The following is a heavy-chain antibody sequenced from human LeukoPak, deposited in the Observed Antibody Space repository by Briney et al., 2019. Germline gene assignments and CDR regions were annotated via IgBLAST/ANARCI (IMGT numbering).Heavy chain of an antibody. CDR3: ARRTYYYDSSGYYYVYYFDY. J-gene: IGHJ4*02. D-gene: IGHD3-22*01. CDR2: INPNSGGT. CDR1: GYTFTGYY. V-gene: IGHV1-2*02. Sequence: APVKVSCKASGYTFTGYYMHWVRQAPGQGLEWMGWINPNSGGTNYAQKFQGRVTMTRDTSISTAYMELSRLRSDDTAVYYCARRTYYYDSSGYYYVYYFDYWGQGTLVTVSS.